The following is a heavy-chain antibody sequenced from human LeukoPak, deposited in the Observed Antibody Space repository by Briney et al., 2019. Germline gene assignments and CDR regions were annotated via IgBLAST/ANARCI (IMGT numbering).Heavy chain of an antibody. CDR3: ARGDDSGYYDYFDY. V-gene: IGHV3-53*01. J-gene: IGHJ4*02. CDR1: GFTADSNY. D-gene: IGHD3-22*01. CDR2: IYIGGNT. Sequence: GGSLRLSCAASGFTADSNYLSWVRQAPGKGLEWVSTIYIGGNTYYAASVKGRFTISRDFSKNTVFLHMNSLRAEDTAMYYCARGDDSGYYDYFDYWGQGALVTVSS.